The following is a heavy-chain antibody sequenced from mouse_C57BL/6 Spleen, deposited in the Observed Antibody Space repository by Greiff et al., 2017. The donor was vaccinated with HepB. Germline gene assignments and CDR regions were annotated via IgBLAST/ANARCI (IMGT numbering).Heavy chain of an antibody. CDR3: ARTPYYYGSSYFDV. D-gene: IGHD1-1*01. CDR1: GYTFTDYY. J-gene: IGHJ1*03. CDR2: IYPGSGNT. V-gene: IGHV1-76*01. Sequence: QVHVKQSGAELVRPGASVKLSCKASGYTFTDYYINWVKQRPGQGLEWIARIYPGSGNTYYNEKFKGKATLTAEKSSSTAYMQLSSLTSEDSAVYFCARTPYYYGSSYFDVWGTGTTVTVSS.